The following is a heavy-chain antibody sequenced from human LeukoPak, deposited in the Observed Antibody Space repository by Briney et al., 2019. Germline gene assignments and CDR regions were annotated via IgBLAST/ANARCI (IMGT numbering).Heavy chain of an antibody. J-gene: IGHJ4*02. Sequence: PGESLLPSCAASGFTFRNYWMDWVRPAPGKGLGWVSRISTDGRTIHYAASVKGRFTIPRDNAKNTLFLQMNSLRAEDTAVYYCISTSYSGSKGDYWGQGALVTVSS. CDR3: ISTSYSGSKGDY. D-gene: IGHD1-26*01. CDR2: ISTDGRTI. CDR1: GFTFRNYW. V-gene: IGHV3-74*01.